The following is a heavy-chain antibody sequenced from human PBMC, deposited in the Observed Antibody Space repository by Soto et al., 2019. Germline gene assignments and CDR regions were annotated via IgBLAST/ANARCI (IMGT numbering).Heavy chain of an antibody. CDR1: GFSLSTPGVG. Sequence: QITLKESGPALVKPTQTLTLTGTFSGFSLSTPGVGVGWIRQPPGRALKWLAFIYWDDDEGYNPSLRSRLTVTKDTSKNQVVLTMINMDPVDPATYYCAHVTNDILTGYIRRLYYFDYWGQGALVTVSS. CDR3: AHVTNDILTGYIRRLYYFDY. V-gene: IGHV2-5*02. J-gene: IGHJ4*02. D-gene: IGHD3-9*01. CDR2: IYWDDDE.